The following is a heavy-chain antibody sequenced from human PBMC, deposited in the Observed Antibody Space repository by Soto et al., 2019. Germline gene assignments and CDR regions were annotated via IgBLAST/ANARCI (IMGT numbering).Heavy chain of an antibody. Sequence: GGSLRLSCVVSGFAVIAKYMSWVRQAPGQGLEWVSVLTANGNTIYADAVKGRFTVSRDISKNTVYLQLNSVTVEDTGLYYCARDALGLDVWGQGTTVTVSS. V-gene: IGHV3-53*01. J-gene: IGHJ6*02. CDR3: ARDALGLDV. CDR1: GFAVIAKY. CDR2: LTANGNT.